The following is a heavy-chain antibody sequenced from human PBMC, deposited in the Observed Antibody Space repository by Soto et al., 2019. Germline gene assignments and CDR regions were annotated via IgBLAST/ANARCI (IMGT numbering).Heavy chain of an antibody. CDR1: GYTFTSYG. Sequence: QVRLVQSGAEVKKPGASVKVSCKASGYTFTSYGITWVRQAPGQGLEWMGWISAHNGNTDYAQKLQGRGIVTRYTSTSSAYMEQRSLRSDDTAVYYCARGRYGDYWGQGALVTVSS. V-gene: IGHV1-18*01. J-gene: IGHJ4*02. CDR3: ARGRYGDY. CDR2: ISAHNGNT. D-gene: IGHD1-1*01.